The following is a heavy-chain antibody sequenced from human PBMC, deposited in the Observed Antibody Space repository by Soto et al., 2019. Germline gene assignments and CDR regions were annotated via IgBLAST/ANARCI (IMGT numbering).Heavy chain of an antibody. V-gene: IGHV4-34*01. CDR2: IYHSGST. CDR1: GGSFSAYY. Sequence: QVQLQQWGAGLLKPSETLSLTCAVYGGSFSAYYWSWIRQPPGKGLEWIGEIYHSGSTSYNPSLTSRVTISVDKSKNQFSLKLTSVTAADTAVYFCARVPYCGGDCRWFDPWGQGTLVTVSS. J-gene: IGHJ5*02. CDR3: ARVPYCGGDCRWFDP. D-gene: IGHD2-21*02.